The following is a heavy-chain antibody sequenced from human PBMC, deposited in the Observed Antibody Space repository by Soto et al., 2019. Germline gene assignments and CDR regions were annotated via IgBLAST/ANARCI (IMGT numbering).Heavy chain of an antibody. CDR2: ISASGYSA. Sequence: QRLSCAASGLPFSNYAMTWVRQAPGKGLEWVSIISASGYSAYYGGAVKGRFTTSRDNSRSTLYLQMNGLRAEDTAVYYCAKGDLLWDTFDLWGQGTLVTVYS. CDR1: GLPFSNYA. V-gene: IGHV3-23*01. D-gene: IGHD5-18*01. J-gene: IGHJ4*02. CDR3: AKGDLLWDTFDL.